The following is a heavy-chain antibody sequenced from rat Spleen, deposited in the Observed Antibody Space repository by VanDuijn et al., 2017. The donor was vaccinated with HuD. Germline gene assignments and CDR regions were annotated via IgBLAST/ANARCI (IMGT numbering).Heavy chain of an antibody. CDR3: ARRGPTDYFDY. Sequence: EVQLVESGGGLVQPGRSLKLSCAASGFTFSNYGMAWVRQAPTKGLEWVATISYDGSSTYYRDSVKGRFTISRDNAKSTLYLQVDSPRSEDTAIYYCARRGPTDYFDYWGQGVMVTVSS. D-gene: IGHD2-1*01. CDR2: ISYDGSST. J-gene: IGHJ2*01. V-gene: IGHV5-29*01. CDR1: GFTFSNYG.